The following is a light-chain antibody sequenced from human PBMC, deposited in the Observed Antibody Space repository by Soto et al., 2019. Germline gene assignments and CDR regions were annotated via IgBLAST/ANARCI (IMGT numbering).Light chain of an antibody. Sequence: QAVVTQPPSASGTPGQRVTISCSGSSSNIGTKTVNWYQQLPGTAPKLLIFSNNQRPSGVPDRFSGSKSGTSASLAISGLQSEDEADYYCAAWDDSLDGSVVFGGGTKLTVL. CDR1: SSNIGTKT. CDR3: AAWDDSLDGSVV. V-gene: IGLV1-44*01. CDR2: SNN. J-gene: IGLJ2*01.